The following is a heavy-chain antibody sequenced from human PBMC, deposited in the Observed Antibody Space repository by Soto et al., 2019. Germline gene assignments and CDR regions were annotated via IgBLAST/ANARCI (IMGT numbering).Heavy chain of an antibody. CDR1: GFSFSNFG. CDR2: MSYDGSKK. J-gene: IGHJ1*01. V-gene: IGHV3-30*03. D-gene: IGHD5-12*01. CDR3: ARVAGQDSGYEFRPEF. Sequence: QVRLVESGGGVVQPGRSLTLSCAASGFSFSNFGMVWVRQAPGKGLEWVSIMSYDGSKKHYAESLKGPFTVSRVNSMNTRFLRMDNMRLEDTARYDCARVAGQDSGYEFRPEFWGPGTLVTVSS.